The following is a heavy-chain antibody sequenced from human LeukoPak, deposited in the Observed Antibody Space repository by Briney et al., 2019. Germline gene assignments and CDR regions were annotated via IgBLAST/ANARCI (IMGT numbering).Heavy chain of an antibody. CDR3: AKDHGYSSSSPPTS. J-gene: IGHJ4*02. CDR1: GFTFSSYG. D-gene: IGHD6-6*01. Sequence: PGGSLRLSCAASGFTFSSYGMHWVRQAPGKGREWVAVIWYGGSNKYYADSVKGRFTISRDNSKHTLYLQMNSLRAEDTAVYYCAKDHGYSSSSPPTSWGQGTLVTVSS. V-gene: IGHV3-30*02. CDR2: IWYGGSNK.